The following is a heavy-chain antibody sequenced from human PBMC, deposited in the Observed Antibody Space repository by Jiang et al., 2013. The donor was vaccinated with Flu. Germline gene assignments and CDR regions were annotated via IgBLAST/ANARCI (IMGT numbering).Heavy chain of an antibody. CDR2: IYPGDSDT. D-gene: IGHD5-12*01. Sequence: GAEVKKPGESLKISCKGSGYSFTSYWIGWVRQMPGKGLEWMGIIYPGDSDTRYSPSFQGQVTISADKSISTAYLQWSSLKASDTAMYYCARLVMDSGYDGGYYFDYWGRGTLVTVSS. V-gene: IGHV5-51*01. CDR1: GYSFTSYW. J-gene: IGHJ4*02. CDR3: ARLVMDSGYDGGYYFDY.